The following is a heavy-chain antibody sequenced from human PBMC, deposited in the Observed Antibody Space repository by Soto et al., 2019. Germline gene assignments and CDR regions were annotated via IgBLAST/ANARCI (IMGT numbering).Heavy chain of an antibody. CDR1: GFTFRSYA. Sequence: EVQLLESGGGLVQPGGSLRLSCVASGFTFRSYAMSWVRQAPGKGLEWVSAISGSGGSTYYADSVKGRFTISRDNSKNTLYLQMNSLRAEDTAVYYCAKVKAVRYYFDYWGQGTLVTVSS. J-gene: IGHJ4*02. CDR3: AKVKAVRYYFDY. V-gene: IGHV3-23*01. CDR2: ISGSGGST.